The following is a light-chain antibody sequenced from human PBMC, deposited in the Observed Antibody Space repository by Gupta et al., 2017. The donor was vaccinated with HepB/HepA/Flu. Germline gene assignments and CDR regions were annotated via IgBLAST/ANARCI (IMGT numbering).Light chain of an antibody. CDR1: QSVASN. CDR3: QHKDNFPLP. CDR2: GAS. V-gene: IGKV3-15*01. J-gene: IGKJ4*01. Sequence: IVITQSPATMSVSPGERATLSCRASQSVASNLDWYQQKPGQAPMLLIFGASTRAPGIPAKFSGSGCGTDFSLPINSLLSDDFAVYYCQHKDNFPLPFGGGTKVEIK.